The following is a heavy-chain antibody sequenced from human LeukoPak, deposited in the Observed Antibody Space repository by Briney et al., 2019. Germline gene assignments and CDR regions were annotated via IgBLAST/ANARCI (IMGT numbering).Heavy chain of an antibody. Sequence: SETLSLTCTVSGDSVSSGRSYWSWIRQPPGKGLEWIGYIYHSGSTTLNPSLNSRVTISIDTSGNQFSLRMNSVTATDTAVYYCARDRIVRTTTTPFDLWGPGALVTVSS. J-gene: IGHJ4*02. D-gene: IGHD1-14*01. CDR2: IYHSGST. CDR1: GDSVSSGRSY. V-gene: IGHV4-61*01. CDR3: ARDRIVRTTTTPFDL.